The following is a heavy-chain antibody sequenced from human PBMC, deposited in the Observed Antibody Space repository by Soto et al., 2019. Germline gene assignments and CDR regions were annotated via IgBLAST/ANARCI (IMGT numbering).Heavy chain of an antibody. CDR3: AKGYYDILTGLDY. Sequence: EVQLLESGGGLVQPGGSLRLSCAASGFTFSNYAVSWVRQAPGKGLEWVSGIGGGGDNTYYAESVKGRFTISRDNSKNMLYLQMNSLGAGDTTVYYCAKGYYDILTGLDYSGQGTLVTVSS. J-gene: IGHJ4*02. CDR2: IGGGGDNT. D-gene: IGHD3-9*01. V-gene: IGHV3-23*01. CDR1: GFTFSNYA.